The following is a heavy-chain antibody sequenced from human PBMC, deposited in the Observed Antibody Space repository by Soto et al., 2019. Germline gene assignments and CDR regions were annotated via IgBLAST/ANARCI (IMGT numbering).Heavy chain of an antibody. V-gene: IGHV1-3*01. J-gene: IGHJ4*02. CDR2: INAGNGDT. CDR1: EYFTSYA. Sequence: QVQLVQSGAEVKKPGASVKVSCTASEYFTSYAMNWVRQAPGQRLEWMGWINAGNGDTTNSQTFQGRVTMTRDTSASTDYMELSSLRSEDTAVYYCATSGKTGITGPGAIDYWGQGTLVTVSS. CDR3: ATSGKTGITGPGAIDY. D-gene: IGHD6-19*01.